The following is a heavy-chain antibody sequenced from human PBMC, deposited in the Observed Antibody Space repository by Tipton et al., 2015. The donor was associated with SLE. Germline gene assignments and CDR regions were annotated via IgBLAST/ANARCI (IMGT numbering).Heavy chain of an antibody. J-gene: IGHJ4*02. CDR1: GFSFSIYG. Sequence: GSLRLSCAVSGFSFSIYGMHWVRQAPGKGLEWVSFIRYDGSSKHYGDSVKGRFTISRDNSKNMVYLQMNSLRADDSAMYYCAKTGSGSWNFDFWGQGTLVTVSS. V-gene: IGHV3-30*02. D-gene: IGHD3-10*01. CDR3: AKTGSGSWNFDF. CDR2: IRYDGSSK.